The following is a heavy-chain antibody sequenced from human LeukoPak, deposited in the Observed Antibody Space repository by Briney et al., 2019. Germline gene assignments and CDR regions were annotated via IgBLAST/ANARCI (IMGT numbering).Heavy chain of an antibody. CDR1: GGSISSLY. J-gene: IGHJ3*02. CDR2: IYYTGST. CDR3: ARVRQRDAFDI. Sequence: SETLSLTCSVSGGSISSLYWSWIRQPPGKGLEWIGYIYYTGSTNYNPSLKSRVTMFVDMSKNQFSLRLSSVTAADTAVYYCARVRQRDAFDIWGQGTMVTVSS. V-gene: IGHV4-59*12. D-gene: IGHD6-25*01.